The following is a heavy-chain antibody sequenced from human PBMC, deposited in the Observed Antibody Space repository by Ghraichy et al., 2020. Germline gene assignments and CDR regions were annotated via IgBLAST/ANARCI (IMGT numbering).Heavy chain of an antibody. V-gene: IGHV1-2*02. CDR2: INPNSGGT. D-gene: IGHD3-22*01. CDR3: ARGSTYYYDSSGYFDAFDI. Sequence: ASVKVSCKASGYTFTGYYMHWVRQAPGQGLEWMGWINPNSGGTNYAQKFQGRVTMTRDTSISTAYMELSRLRSDDTAVYYCARGSTYYYDSSGYFDAFDIWGQGTMVTVSS. CDR1: GYTFTGYY. J-gene: IGHJ3*02.